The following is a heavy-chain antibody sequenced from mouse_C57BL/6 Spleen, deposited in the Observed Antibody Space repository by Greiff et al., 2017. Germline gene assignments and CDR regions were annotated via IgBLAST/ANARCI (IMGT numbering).Heavy chain of an antibody. D-gene: IGHD1-1*02. V-gene: IGHV1-55*01. CDR2: IYPGSGST. CDR3: ASGDYAPFCAY. CDR1: GYTFTSYW. J-gene: IGHJ3*01. Sequence: QVQLQQPGAELVKPGASVKMSCKASGYTFTSYWITWVKQRPGQGLEWIGDIYPGSGSTNYNEKFKGKATLTVDTSSSTAYMQLSSLTSEDSAVYYCASGDYAPFCAYWGQGTLVTVSA.